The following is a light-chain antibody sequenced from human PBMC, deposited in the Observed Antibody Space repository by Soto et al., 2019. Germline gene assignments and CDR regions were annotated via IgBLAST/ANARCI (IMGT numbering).Light chain of an antibody. V-gene: IGLV2-14*01. CDR1: SSDVGGSNY. CDR2: EVS. CDR3: SSYTSSSTWV. J-gene: IGLJ3*02. Sequence: QSVLTQPASVSGSPGQSITISCTGTSSDVGGSNYVSWYQRHPGKAPKLMIYEVSNRPSGVSNLFAGAKSGNTASLTISGLQAADEADYYCSSYTSSSTWVFGGGTKLTVL.